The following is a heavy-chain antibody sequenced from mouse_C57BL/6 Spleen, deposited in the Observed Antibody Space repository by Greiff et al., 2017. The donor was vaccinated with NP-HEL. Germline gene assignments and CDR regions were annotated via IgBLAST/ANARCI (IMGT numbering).Heavy chain of an antibody. CDR2: IDPEDGET. V-gene: IGHV14-2*01. CDR1: GFNIKDYY. CDR3: VSDTTVVASFDY. J-gene: IGHJ2*01. Sequence: VQLQQPGAELVKPGASVKLSCKASGFNIKDYYMHWVKQRTEQGLEWIGRIDPEDGETKYAPKFQGKATITADTSSNTAYLQLSSLTSEDTAVYYCVSDTTVVASFDYWGQGTTLTVSS. D-gene: IGHD1-1*01.